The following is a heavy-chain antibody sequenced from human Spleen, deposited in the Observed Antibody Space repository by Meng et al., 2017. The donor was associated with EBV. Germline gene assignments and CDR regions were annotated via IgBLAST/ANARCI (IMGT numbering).Heavy chain of an antibody. CDR1: EFTLSRYW. CDR2: INEHGSIK. D-gene: IGHD1-14*01. V-gene: IGHV3-74*01. CDR3: SRDLAGSDDF. Sequence: DVQLVEPGGTLVKPGGSLRLSCAAAEFTLSRYWMHWVRQAPVQGLLWVSRINEHGSIKNYADSVKGRFTISRDNAKNTLYLQMTSLRPEDTGVYFCSRDLAGSDDFWGQGTLVTVSS. J-gene: IGHJ4*02.